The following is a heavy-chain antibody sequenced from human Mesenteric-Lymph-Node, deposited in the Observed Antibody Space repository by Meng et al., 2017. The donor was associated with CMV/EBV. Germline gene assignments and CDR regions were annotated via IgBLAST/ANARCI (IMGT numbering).Heavy chain of an antibody. V-gene: IGHV4-39*01. J-gene: IGHJ4*02. Sequence: QPEESGPGLVNPSETLSLSCIVSGDSISNSTYYWTWIRQPPGKGLEWIGSVHYSGTTYYNPSLKGRLTISVDTSANLFSLRLTTVTAADTATYYCARRGNYDSDYSEYWGQGTLVTVSS. CDR3: ARRGNYDSDYSEY. CDR2: VHYSGTT. D-gene: IGHD3-22*01. CDR1: GDSISNSTYY.